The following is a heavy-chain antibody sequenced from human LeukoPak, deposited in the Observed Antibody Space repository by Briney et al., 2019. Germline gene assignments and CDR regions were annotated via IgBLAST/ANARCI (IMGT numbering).Heavy chain of an antibody. D-gene: IGHD6-19*01. J-gene: IGHJ4*02. V-gene: IGHV5-51*01. CDR3: ARPDRGISSGFDY. CDR1: GYTFTNYW. Sequence: GESLKISCKGSGYTFTNYWIGWVRQTPGKGLEWMGITYPGDSDTRYGPSFQGQVTISADKSISTAYLQWSSLKASDTALYYCARPDRGISSGFDYWGQGTLVTVSS. CDR2: TYPGDSDT.